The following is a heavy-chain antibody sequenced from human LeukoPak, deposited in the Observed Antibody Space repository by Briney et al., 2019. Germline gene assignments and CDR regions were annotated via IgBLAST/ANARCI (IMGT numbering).Heavy chain of an antibody. CDR2: ISSSSSYI. CDR1: GFTFSSYS. V-gene: IGHV3-21*04. CDR3: AKEGNYYGSGSYQFDS. J-gene: IGHJ5*01. Sequence: GGSLRLSCAASGFTFSSYSMNWVRQAPGKGLEWVSSISSSSSYIYYADSVKGRFTISRDNSRNTVYLQINSLRAEDTAVYYCAKEGNYYGSGSYQFDSWGQGTLVTVSS. D-gene: IGHD3-10*01.